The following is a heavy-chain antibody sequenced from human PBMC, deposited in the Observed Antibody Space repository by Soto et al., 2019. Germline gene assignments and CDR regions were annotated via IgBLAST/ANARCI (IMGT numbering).Heavy chain of an antibody. CDR3: ARHSKKPGDFDYYYGMDV. CDR2: IYYRGNT. CDR1: GGSMSPYY. Sequence: SETLSLTCTVSGGSMSPYYWSWIRQPPGKGLEWIANIYYRGNTNYNPSFERRVTISIDTSKNQFSLKLNSMTAADTAVYYCARHSKKPGDFDYYYGMDVWGQGTTVTVSS. J-gene: IGHJ6*02. V-gene: IGHV4-59*08. D-gene: IGHD3-3*01.